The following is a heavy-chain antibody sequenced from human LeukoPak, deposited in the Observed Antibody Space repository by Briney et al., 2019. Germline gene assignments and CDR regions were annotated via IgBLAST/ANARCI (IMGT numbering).Heavy chain of an antibody. CDR2: INPNSGGT. CDR1: EYTFTAYY. Sequence: ASVKVSCKASEYTFTAYYMHWVRQAPGQGLEWMGWINPNSGGTNYAQKFQGRVTMTRDTSISTAYMELSRLRSDDTAIYYCARLLKGIWFGDNYFDHWGQGTLVTVTS. J-gene: IGHJ4*02. CDR3: ARLLKGIWFGDNYFDH. V-gene: IGHV1-2*02. D-gene: IGHD3-10*01.